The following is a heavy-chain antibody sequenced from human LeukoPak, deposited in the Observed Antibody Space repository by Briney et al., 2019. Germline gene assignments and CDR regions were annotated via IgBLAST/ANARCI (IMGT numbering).Heavy chain of an antibody. Sequence: GRSLRLSCAASGFTFSSYGMHWVRQAPGKGLEWVALISLDGSNKDYAESVKGRFTISRDSSENTLYLQMNSLRAEDTAVYYCAKDGEVSWFGPESYWGQGTLVAVSS. J-gene: IGHJ4*02. CDR2: ISLDGSNK. CDR3: AKDGEVSWFGPESY. V-gene: IGHV3-30*18. CDR1: GFTFSSYG. D-gene: IGHD3-10*01.